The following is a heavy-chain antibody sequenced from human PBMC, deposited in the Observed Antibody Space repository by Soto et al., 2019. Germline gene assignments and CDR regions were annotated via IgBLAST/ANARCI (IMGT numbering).Heavy chain of an antibody. CDR2: IYYSGST. J-gene: IGHJ6*02. V-gene: IGHV4-39*01. Sequence: SETLSLTCTVSGGSISSSSYYWGWIRQPPGKGLEWIGSIYYSGSTYYNHSLKSRVNISVDTSKNQFSLKLSSVTAADKAVYYCARHWSSSSFIYDYYYGMDVWGQGTTGTVS. CDR1: GGSISSSSYY. CDR3: ARHWSSSSFIYDYYYGMDV. D-gene: IGHD6-13*01.